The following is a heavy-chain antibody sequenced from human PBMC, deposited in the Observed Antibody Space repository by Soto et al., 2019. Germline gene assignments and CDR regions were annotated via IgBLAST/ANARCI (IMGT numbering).Heavy chain of an antibody. Sequence: GGSLRLSCAASGFTFSSYAMSWVRQAPGKGLEWVSAISGSGGSTYYADSVKGRFTISRDNSKNTLYLQMSSLRAEDTAVYYCAKGRIQLWQYYYYYYGMDVWGQGTTVTVSS. V-gene: IGHV3-23*01. CDR3: AKGRIQLWQYYYYYYGMDV. J-gene: IGHJ6*02. CDR1: GFTFSSYA. D-gene: IGHD5-18*01. CDR2: ISGSGGST.